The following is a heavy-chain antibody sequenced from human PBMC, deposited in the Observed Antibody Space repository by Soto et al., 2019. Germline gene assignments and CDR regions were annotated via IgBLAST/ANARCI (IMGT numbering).Heavy chain of an antibody. CDR2: ISSSSSTI. D-gene: IGHD3-10*01. CDR3: ASAGRGTEYYFDY. J-gene: IGHJ4*02. V-gene: IGHV3-48*02. CDR1: GFTFSNYN. Sequence: GGSLRLSCAASGFTFSNYNMNWVRQAPGKGLEWVSFISSSSSTIYYADSVKGRFTISRDNAKNSLFLQMNSLRDEDTAVYYCASAGRGTEYYFDYWGQGTLVTVSS.